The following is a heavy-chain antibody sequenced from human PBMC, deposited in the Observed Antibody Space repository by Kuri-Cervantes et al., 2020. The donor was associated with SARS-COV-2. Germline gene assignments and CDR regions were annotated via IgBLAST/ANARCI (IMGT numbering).Heavy chain of an antibody. CDR2: INHSGGT. D-gene: IGHD2-2*01. Sequence: TFPAFGASLDTYSCSWIRQPPGKGLEWIGVINHSGGTKYKPSLTGPVSISVDASKNQSSLKLTSVTAADAAVYYGARGHIGVVPSPILGLGPHYYYYHMDIWGQGTMVTVSS. V-gene: IGHV4-34*01. CDR3: ARGHIGVVPSPILGLGPHYYYYHMDI. CDR1: GASLDTYS. J-gene: IGHJ6*02.